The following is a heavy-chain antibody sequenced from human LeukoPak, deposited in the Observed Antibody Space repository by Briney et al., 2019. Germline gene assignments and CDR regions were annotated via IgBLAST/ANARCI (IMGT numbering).Heavy chain of an antibody. V-gene: IGHV3-30-3*01. D-gene: IGHD2-2*01. Sequence: PGGSLRLSCAASGFTFRTHAMHWVRQAPGKGLEWMAVISYDGSNEYYTDSVKGRFTISRDNSNNTLSLQMSSLRAEDTAVYYCAKDYFMYQLLNYFDYWGQGTLVTVSS. CDR2: ISYDGSNE. J-gene: IGHJ4*02. CDR3: AKDYFMYQLLNYFDY. CDR1: GFTFRTHA.